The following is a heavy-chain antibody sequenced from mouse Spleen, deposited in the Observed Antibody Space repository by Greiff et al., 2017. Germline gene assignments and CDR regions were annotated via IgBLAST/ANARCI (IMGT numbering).Heavy chain of an antibody. V-gene: IGHV5-9*04. J-gene: IGHJ2*01. CDR1: GFTFSSYT. CDR3: ARHGSYRYYFDY. CDR2: ISSGGGNT. Sequence: EVKLVESGGGLVKPGGSLKLSCAASGFTFSSYTMSWVRQTPAKRLEWVATISSGGGNTYYPDSVKGRFTISRDNARNTLYLQMSSLRSEDTAMYYCARHGSYRYYFDYWGQGTTLTVSS. D-gene: IGHD1-1*02.